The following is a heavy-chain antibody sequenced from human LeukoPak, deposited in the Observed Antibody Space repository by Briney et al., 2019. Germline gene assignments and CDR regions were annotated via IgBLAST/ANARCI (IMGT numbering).Heavy chain of an antibody. CDR2: IYYSGST. J-gene: IGHJ5*02. CDR1: GGSVSSGSYY. D-gene: IGHD1-1*01. V-gene: IGHV4-61*01. Sequence: SETLSLTCTVSGGSVSSGSYYWSWIRQPPGRGLEWIGYIYYSGSTNYNPSLKSRVTISVDTSKNQFSLKLSSVTAADTAVYYCARDNERRIDPWGQGTLVTVSS. CDR3: ARDNERRIDP.